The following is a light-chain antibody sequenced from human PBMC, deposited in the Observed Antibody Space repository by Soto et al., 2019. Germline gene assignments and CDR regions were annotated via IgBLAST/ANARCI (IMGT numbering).Light chain of an antibody. CDR2: EVR. Sequence: QSALTQPASVSGSPGQSITISCTRTSSDLGGYNHVSWYQQHPGKAPKLIIFEVRNRPSGVSDRFSASKSGNTASLTISGLQTEDEAVYYCSSYASSSSYAFGTGTKLTVL. J-gene: IGLJ1*01. CDR1: SSDLGGYNH. CDR3: SSYASSSSYA. V-gene: IGLV2-14*01.